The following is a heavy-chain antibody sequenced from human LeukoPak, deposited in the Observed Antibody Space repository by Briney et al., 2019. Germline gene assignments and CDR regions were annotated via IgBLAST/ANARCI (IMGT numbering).Heavy chain of an antibody. D-gene: IGHD2-2*01. Sequence: GSLRLSCAASGFTFSNAWMSWVRQAPGKGLEWIGEINHSGSTNYNPSLKSRVTISVDTSKNQVSLKVSSVTAADTAVYYCARGRTGYHLLPTKKDSDYYYMDVWGKGTTVTVSS. CDR3: ARGRTGYHLLPTKKDSDYYYMDV. CDR2: INHSGST. V-gene: IGHV4-34*01. J-gene: IGHJ6*03. CDR1: GFTFSNAW.